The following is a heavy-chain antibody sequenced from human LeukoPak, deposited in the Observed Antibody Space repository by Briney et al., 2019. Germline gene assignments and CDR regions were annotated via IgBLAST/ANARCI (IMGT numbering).Heavy chain of an antibody. CDR2: IYHSGST. V-gene: IGHV4-30-2*01. D-gene: IGHD4-17*01. J-gene: IGHJ4*02. CDR3: ARGDYGSLDY. CDR1: GGSNSSGGYS. Sequence: SQTLSLTCAVSGGSNSSGGYSWSWIRQPPGTGLEWIGYIYHSGSTYYNPSLKSRVTISVDRSKNQFSLKLSSVTAADTAVYYCARGDYGSLDYWGQGTLVTVSS.